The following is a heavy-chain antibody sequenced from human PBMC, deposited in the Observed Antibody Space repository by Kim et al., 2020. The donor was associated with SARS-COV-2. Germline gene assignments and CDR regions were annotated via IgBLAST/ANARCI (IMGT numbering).Heavy chain of an antibody. D-gene: IGHD6-13*01. CDR1: GFTFSSYS. CDR2: ISSSSSYI. V-gene: IGHV3-21*01. CDR3: ARDHLLAIGLIRPLYSKRNGGYAFDI. Sequence: GGSLRLSCAASGFTFSSYSMNWVRQAPGKGLEWVSSISSSSSYIYYADSVKGRFTISRDNAKNSLYLQMNSLRAEDTAVYYCARDHLLAIGLIRPLYSKRNGGYAFDIWGQGTMVTVSS. J-gene: IGHJ3*02.